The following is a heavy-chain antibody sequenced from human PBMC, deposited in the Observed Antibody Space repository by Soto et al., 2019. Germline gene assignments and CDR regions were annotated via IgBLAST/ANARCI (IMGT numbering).Heavy chain of an antibody. D-gene: IGHD2-21*01. CDR2: ISIYNGNT. Sequence: QVQLVQSGVEVKKPGASVKVSCKTSGYTFTNYGISWVRQAPGQGLEWVGWISIYNGNTKYAQKVQSGVTMTTGTSPSTAYMELRSLISDDTAIYYWTGEGGDNTGYYFAYWGQGTLVTVSS. V-gene: IGHV1-18*01. CDR3: TGEGGDNTGYYFAY. J-gene: IGHJ4*02. CDR1: GYTFTNYG.